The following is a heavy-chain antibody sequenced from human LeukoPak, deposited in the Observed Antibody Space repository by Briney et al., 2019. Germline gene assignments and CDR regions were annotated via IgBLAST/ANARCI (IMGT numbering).Heavy chain of an antibody. J-gene: IGHJ4*02. CDR1: GGSISSSSYY. CDR2: IYYSGST. Sequence: SETLSLTCTVSGGSISSSSYYWGWIRQPPGKGLEWIGSIYYSGSTYYNPSLKSRVTISVDTSKNQFSLNLSSVTAADTAVYYCARGAFTYASDYWGQGTRVTVSS. D-gene: IGHD2-2*01. CDR3: ARGAFTYASDY. V-gene: IGHV4-39*07.